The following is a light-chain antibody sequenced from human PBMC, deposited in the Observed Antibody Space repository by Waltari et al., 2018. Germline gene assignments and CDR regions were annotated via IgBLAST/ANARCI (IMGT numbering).Light chain of an antibody. Sequence: DIQMTQSPSSLSASIGDRVTITCQASQDIQNFLNWYQQKPGTTPKLLIYDACNLETGSPSRFSGGGSGTSVTLTISGLQPEDFATYYCQHYDNLLFTFGPGTKVDVK. V-gene: IGKV1-33*01. CDR2: DAC. CDR3: QHYDNLLFT. J-gene: IGKJ3*01. CDR1: QDIQNF.